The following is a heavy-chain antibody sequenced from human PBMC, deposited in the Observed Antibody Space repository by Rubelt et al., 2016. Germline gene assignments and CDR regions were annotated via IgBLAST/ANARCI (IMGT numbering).Heavy chain of an antibody. Sequence: QVQLVQSGAEVKKPGASVKVSCKASGYTFTSYGISWVRQAPGQGLEWMGWISAYNGNTNYAQKCQGRVTMTIDTSTSAAYMGLRSLRSDDTAVYCCARDRTWLVPGLDAFDIWGQGTMVTVSS. CDR3: ARDRTWLVPGLDAFDI. CDR1: GYTFTSYG. J-gene: IGHJ3*02. V-gene: IGHV1-18*01. CDR2: ISAYNGNT. D-gene: IGHD6-19*01.